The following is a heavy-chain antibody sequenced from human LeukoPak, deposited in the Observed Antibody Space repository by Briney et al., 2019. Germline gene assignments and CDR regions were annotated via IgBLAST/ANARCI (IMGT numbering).Heavy chain of an antibody. CDR1: GFTFSSYS. D-gene: IGHD3-3*01. J-gene: IGHJ4*02. CDR3: ARGLGGSQYDFWSGYYKGFDY. V-gene: IGHV3-21*01. CDR2: ISSSSSYI. Sequence: PGGSLRLSCAASGFTFSSYSMNWVRQAPGKGPEWVSSISSSSSYIYYADSVKGRFTISRDNAKNSLYLQMNSLRAEDTAVYYCARGLGGSQYDFWSGYYKGFDYWGQGTLVTVSS.